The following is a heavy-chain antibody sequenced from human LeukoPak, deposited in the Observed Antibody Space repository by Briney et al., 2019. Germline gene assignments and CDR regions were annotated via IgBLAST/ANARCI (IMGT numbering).Heavy chain of an antibody. V-gene: IGHV3-7*01. CDR2: IKEDGSEK. CDR3: ARVPYGGTYGAFDI. CDR1: GFSFSTYW. J-gene: IGHJ3*02. Sequence: PGGSLRLSCAASGFSFSTYWMTWVRQSPGKGLERVADIKEDGSEKVYVDSVKGRFTISRENAKNSLYLQLNTLRVDDSAIYYCARVPYGGTYGAFDIWGRGTMVSISS. D-gene: IGHD1-26*01.